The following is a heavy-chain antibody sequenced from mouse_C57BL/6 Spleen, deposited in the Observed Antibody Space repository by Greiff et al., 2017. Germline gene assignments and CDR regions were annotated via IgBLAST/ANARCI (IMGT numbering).Heavy chain of an antibody. CDR1: GYAFTNYL. D-gene: IGHD2-3*01. CDR2: INPGSGGT. Sequence: QVQLQQSGAELVRPGTSVKVSCKASGYAFTNYLIEWVKQRPGQGLEWIGVINPGSGGTNYNEKFKGKATLTADKSSSTAYMQLSSLTSEDSAVYFCARDFDGYYFDYWGQGTTLTGSS. J-gene: IGHJ2*01. V-gene: IGHV1-54*01. CDR3: ARDFDGYYFDY.